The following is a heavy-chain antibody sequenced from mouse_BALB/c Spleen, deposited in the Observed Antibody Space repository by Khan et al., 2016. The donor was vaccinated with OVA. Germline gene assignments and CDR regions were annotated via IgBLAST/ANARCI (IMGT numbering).Heavy chain of an antibody. V-gene: IGHV1S132*01. J-gene: IGHJ3*01. CDR3: ARGYVGNYEFAY. D-gene: IGHD1-1*02. CDR2: IFPGTGTT. CDR1: GYTFTSYW. Sequence: QIQLVQSGAELVKPGASVKLSCKTSGYTFTSYWTQWVKQRPGQGLGWIGQIFPGTGTTYYNENFKGKATLTVDTSSTTAYMQVSSLSSEDAAVDFCARGYVGNYEFAYWGQGTLVTVSA.